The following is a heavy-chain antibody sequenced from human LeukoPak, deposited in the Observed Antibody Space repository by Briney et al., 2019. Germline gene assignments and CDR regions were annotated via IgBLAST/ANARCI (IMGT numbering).Heavy chain of an antibody. CDR1: GFTFSSYS. CDR2: ISSSSSYI. J-gene: IGHJ5*02. V-gene: IGHV3-21*01. D-gene: IGHD6-13*01. Sequence: MTGGSLRLSCAASGFTFSSYSMNWVRQAPGKGLEWVSSISSSSSYIYYADSVKGRFTISRDNAKNSLYLQMNSLRAEDTAVYYCARDLGAAAGTVPWNWFDPWGQGTLVTVSS. CDR3: ARDLGAAAGTVPWNWFDP.